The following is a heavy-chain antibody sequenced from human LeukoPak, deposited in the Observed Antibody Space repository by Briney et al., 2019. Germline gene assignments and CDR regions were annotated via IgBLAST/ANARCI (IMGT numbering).Heavy chain of an antibody. CDR1: GFTFSSYS. Sequence: PGGSLRLSCAASGFTFSSYSMNWVRQAPGKGLEWVSSISSSSSYIYYADSVKGRLTISRDNAKNSLYLQMNSLRAEDTAVYYCARDTVTTRDYYYGMDVWGQGTTVTVSS. J-gene: IGHJ6*02. CDR3: ARDTVTTRDYYYGMDV. D-gene: IGHD4-17*01. V-gene: IGHV3-21*01. CDR2: ISSSSSYI.